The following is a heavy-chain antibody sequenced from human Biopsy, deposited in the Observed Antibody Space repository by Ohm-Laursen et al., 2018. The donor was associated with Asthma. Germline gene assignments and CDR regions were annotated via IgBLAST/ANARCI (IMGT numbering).Heavy chain of an antibody. CDR2: ISYDRSSI. Sequence: LRLSCAASRFTYEMHWVRQAPGKGLEWVAVISYDRSSIYYADSVKGRFTISRDNSKNTLSLQMNSLTAEDTAVYYCAREGVAGTHIEDWGQGTLVTVSS. CDR1: RFTYE. CDR3: AREGVAGTHIED. D-gene: IGHD6-19*01. V-gene: IGHV3-30-3*01. J-gene: IGHJ4*02.